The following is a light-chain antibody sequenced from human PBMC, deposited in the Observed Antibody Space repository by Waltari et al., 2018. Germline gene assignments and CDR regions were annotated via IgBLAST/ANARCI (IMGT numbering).Light chain of an antibody. CDR3: QQYNNWRT. CDR1: QSISRN. V-gene: IGKV3-15*01. CDR2: GAS. Sequence: EVLMTQSPATLSVSPGERATLSCRASQSISRNLAWYQQKPGQAPRLLIYGASTRATGIPARFSGSGSGTEFTLSISSLQSEDFAVYCCQQYNNWRTFGQGTKLEIK. J-gene: IGKJ2*01.